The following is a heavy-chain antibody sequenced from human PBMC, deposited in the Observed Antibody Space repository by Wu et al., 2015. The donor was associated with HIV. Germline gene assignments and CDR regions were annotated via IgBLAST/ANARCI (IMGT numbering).Heavy chain of an antibody. CDR3: ARVAGSSWYREFDM. CDR1: GGTFSSFA. D-gene: IGHD6-13*01. V-gene: IGHV1-69*12. J-gene: IGHJ3*02. CDR2: IIPXFDTS. Sequence: QVRLVQSGAEVKKPGSSVKVSCKASGGTFSSFALSWVRQAPGQGLEWVGGIIPXFDTSHSAQNFRDRVTITADESTSTAYMELNSLTFEDTAVYYCARVAGSSWYREFDMWGQGTMVTVSS.